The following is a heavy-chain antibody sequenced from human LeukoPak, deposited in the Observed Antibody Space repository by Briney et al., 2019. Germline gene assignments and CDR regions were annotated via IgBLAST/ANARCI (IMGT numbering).Heavy chain of an antibody. J-gene: IGHJ4*02. Sequence: PGGSLRPSCAASGFTFSSYGMHWVRQAPGKGLEWVAVIWYDGSNKYYADSVKGRFTISRDNSKNTLHMQMNSLRGEDTAVYYCAIPYDFWSGYFDYWGQGTLVTVSS. D-gene: IGHD3-3*01. CDR2: IWYDGSNK. CDR1: GFTFSSYG. V-gene: IGHV3-33*01. CDR3: AIPYDFWSGYFDY.